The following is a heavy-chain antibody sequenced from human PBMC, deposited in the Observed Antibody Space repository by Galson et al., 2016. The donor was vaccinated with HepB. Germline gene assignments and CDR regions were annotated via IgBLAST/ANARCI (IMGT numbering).Heavy chain of an antibody. CDR3: ARVRGRRGPAALDY. Sequence: SLRLSCAVSGFTFSSYPMHWVRQAPGKGLEWVAVISFDESDKYYADFVKGLFTISRDNSKNTLYRQMNSLRAEDTAVYYCARVRGRRGPAALDYWGQGTRVTVSS. CDR1: GFTFSSYP. J-gene: IGHJ4*02. V-gene: IGHV3-30*03. CDR2: ISFDESDK. D-gene: IGHD2-2*01.